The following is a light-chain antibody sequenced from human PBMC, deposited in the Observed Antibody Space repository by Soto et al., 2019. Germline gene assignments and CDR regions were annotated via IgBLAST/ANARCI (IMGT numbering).Light chain of an antibody. CDR2: GAS. V-gene: IGKV3-15*01. CDR3: QQYNHWPPLT. Sequence: EIVMTQSPATLSVSPGERATLSCRASQSVGRNLAWYQQKPGQAPRLLIYGASTRAPGIPARFSGSGSGTEFTLTLSSLQSEDFAIYSCQQYNHWPPLTFGGGTKVEIK. CDR1: QSVGRN. J-gene: IGKJ4*01.